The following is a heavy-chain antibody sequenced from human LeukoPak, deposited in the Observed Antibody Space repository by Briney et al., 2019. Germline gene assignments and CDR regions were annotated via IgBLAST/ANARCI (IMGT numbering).Heavy chain of an antibody. J-gene: IGHJ3*02. Sequence: ASVKVSCKASGYTFTSYGISWVRQAPGQGLEWMGWISDYNGNTNYAQNLQDRVTMTTDTSTSTAYMELRSLRSDDTAVYYCARDRFTFGGVMPDAFDIWGQGTMVTVSS. V-gene: IGHV1-18*01. CDR1: GYTFTSYG. D-gene: IGHD3-16*01. CDR2: ISDYNGNT. CDR3: ARDRFTFGGVMPDAFDI.